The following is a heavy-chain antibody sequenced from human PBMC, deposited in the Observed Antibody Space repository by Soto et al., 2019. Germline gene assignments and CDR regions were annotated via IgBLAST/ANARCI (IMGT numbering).Heavy chain of an antibody. Sequence: ETLSLTCSVSGFAISRGYYWSWVRQPPGKGLEWIGSIYPSVSSYHNSSLATRLGLSIDASKNQFTLNLTSVTAADTALYFCAREKVGTTFFDTWGQGIQVTVSS. CDR2: IYPSVSS. D-gene: IGHD2-21*02. J-gene: IGHJ4*02. CDR3: AREKVGTTFFDT. V-gene: IGHV4-38-2*02. CDR1: GFAISRGYY.